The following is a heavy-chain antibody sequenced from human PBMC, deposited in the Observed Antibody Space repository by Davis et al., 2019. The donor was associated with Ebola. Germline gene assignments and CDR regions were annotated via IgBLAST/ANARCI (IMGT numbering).Heavy chain of an antibody. D-gene: IGHD1-26*01. V-gene: IGHV3-15*01. CDR3: TTGTPHWELLKFDY. J-gene: IGHJ4*02. CDR2: IRSKADGEIT. Sequence: GGSLRLSCEASGFSFIDVWMTWVRQAPGKGLEWVGRIRSKADGEITDYGAPAKRRFTISRDDSRNMLYLQMHSLRTEDSAVYYCTTGTPHWELLKFDYWGQGTLVTVSP. CDR1: GFSFIDVW.